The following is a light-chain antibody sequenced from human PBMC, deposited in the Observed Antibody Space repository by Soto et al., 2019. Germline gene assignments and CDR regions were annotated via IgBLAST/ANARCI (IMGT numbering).Light chain of an antibody. CDR3: FSYVGSSTYYV. CDR2: EGS. Sequence: QSALTQPASVSGSPGQSITISCTGTSSDVGSYNLVSWYQQHPGKAPKLMIYEGSKRPSGVSNRFSGSKSGNTASLTISGLQAEDEADYYCFSYVGSSTYYVFGTGTKLTVL. V-gene: IGLV2-23*01. J-gene: IGLJ1*01. CDR1: SSDVGSYNL.